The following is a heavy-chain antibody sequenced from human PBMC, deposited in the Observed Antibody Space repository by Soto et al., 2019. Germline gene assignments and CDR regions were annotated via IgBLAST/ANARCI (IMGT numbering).Heavy chain of an antibody. CDR3: ARERTGTTSMDV. CDR1: GYTFTSYD. V-gene: IGHV1-8*01. CDR2: MNTNSGNT. Sequence: QVQLVQSGAEVKKPGASVKVSCKASGYTFTSYDINWGRQATGQGLEWMGWMNTNSGNTGYAQKFQGRVTMTRNTSISTAYMELSSLRSEDTAVCYCARERTGTTSMDVWGQGTTVTVSS. D-gene: IGHD1-1*01. J-gene: IGHJ6*02.